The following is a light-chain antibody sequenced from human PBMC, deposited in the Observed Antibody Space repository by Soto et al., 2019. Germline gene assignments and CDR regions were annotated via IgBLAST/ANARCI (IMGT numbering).Light chain of an antibody. J-gene: IGKJ2*01. CDR1: QSLLHSNGYNY. V-gene: IGKV2-28*01. Sequence: IVMTQSPLSLPVTPGEPASISCRSSQSLLHSNGYNYLDWYLQKPGQSPQLLIYLGSNRASGVPDRFSGSGSGTDFTLKISRVEAEDVAVYYCMETLQILYTFGQGTKVDIK. CDR2: LGS. CDR3: METLQILYT.